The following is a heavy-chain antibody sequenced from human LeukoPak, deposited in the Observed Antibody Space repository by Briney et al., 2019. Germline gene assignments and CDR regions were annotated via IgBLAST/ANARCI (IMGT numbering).Heavy chain of an antibody. CDR1: GFTFDDYA. D-gene: IGHD1-26*01. CDR2: ISWGGGST. CDR3: AKAAHMGYYYYYYMDV. J-gene: IGHJ6*03. V-gene: IGHV3-43D*03. Sequence: GGSLRLSCAASGFTFDDYAMHWVRQAPGKGLEWVSLISWGGGSTYYADSVKGRFTISRDNSKNSLYLQMNSLRAEDTALYYCAKAAHMGYYYYYYMDVWGKGTTVTVSS.